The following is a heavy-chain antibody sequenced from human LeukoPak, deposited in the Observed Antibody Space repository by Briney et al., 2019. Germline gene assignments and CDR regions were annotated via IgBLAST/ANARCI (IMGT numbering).Heavy chain of an antibody. J-gene: IGHJ4*02. CDR1: GGTFSSYA. CDR3: ARGETGTTGTTLRSLNY. D-gene: IGHD1-1*01. V-gene: IGHV1-69*01. Sequence: SVKVSCKASGGTFSSYAISWVRQAPGQGLEWMGGIIPIFGTANYAQKIQGRVTITADESTSTACMELSSLRSEDTAVYYCARGETGTTGTTLRSLNYWGQGTLVTVSS. CDR2: IIPIFGTA.